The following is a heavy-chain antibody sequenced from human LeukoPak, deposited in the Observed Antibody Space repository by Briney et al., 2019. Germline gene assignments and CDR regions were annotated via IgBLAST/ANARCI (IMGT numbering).Heavy chain of an antibody. Sequence: QSGGSLRLSCAASGFTFSIYSMNWVRQAPGKGLEWVAVISYDGSNKYYADSVKGRFTISRDNSKNTLYLQMNSLRAEDTAVYYCVRDGGYDSSGYHSAECFQHWGQGTLVTVSS. CDR3: VRDGGYDSSGYHSAECFQH. CDR2: ISYDGSNK. J-gene: IGHJ1*01. CDR1: GFTFSIYS. D-gene: IGHD3-22*01. V-gene: IGHV3-30*03.